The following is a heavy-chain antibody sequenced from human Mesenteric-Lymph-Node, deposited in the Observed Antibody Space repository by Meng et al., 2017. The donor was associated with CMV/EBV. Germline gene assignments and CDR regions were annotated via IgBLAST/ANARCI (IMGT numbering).Heavy chain of an antibody. D-gene: IGHD1-20*01. Sequence: SETLSLTCGVYGGSFSGYYWSWIRQPPGKGLEWIGYIYHSGSANYNPSLKSRVTMSVDTSKNQFSLKLSSVTAADTAVYYCARYITGSEAFDVWGQGTMVTVSS. CDR3: ARYITGSEAFDV. CDR1: GGSFSGYY. J-gene: IGHJ3*01. V-gene: IGHV4-59*01. CDR2: IYHSGSA.